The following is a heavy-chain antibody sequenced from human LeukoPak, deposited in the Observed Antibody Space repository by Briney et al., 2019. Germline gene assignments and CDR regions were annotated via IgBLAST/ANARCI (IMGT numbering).Heavy chain of an antibody. D-gene: IGHD5-12*01. J-gene: IGHJ6*03. Sequence: PGGSLRLSCAASGFTFNNYAMSWVRQAPGKGLEWVSGVSGSGGRTNYVDSVKGRFTISRDNSKNTVHLQLESLRVEDTAVYYCAKGSRYNSGLLHYMDVWGKGPRSPSP. CDR1: GFTFNNYA. CDR2: VSGSGGRT. CDR3: AKGSRYNSGLLHYMDV. V-gene: IGHV3-23*01.